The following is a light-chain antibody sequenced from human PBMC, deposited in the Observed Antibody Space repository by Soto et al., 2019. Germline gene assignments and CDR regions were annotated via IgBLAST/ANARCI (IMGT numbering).Light chain of an antibody. CDR2: AAS. V-gene: IGKV1-5*01. Sequence: DIQMTQSPSTLSASEGDRVTITCRASQSISSWLAWYQQKPGKAPKLLIYAASTLLSGVPSRFSGSGSGTESTLTISRLQPEDFATYYCQQVNSYPLTFGGGTKVDIK. CDR3: QQVNSYPLT. CDR1: QSISSW. J-gene: IGKJ4*01.